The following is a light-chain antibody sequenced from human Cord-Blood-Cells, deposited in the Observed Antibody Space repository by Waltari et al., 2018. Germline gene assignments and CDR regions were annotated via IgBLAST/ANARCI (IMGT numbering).Light chain of an antibody. J-gene: IGKJ1*01. V-gene: IGKV3-15*01. CDR1: QSVSSN. CDR2: GAS. CDR3: QQYNNWPPWT. Sequence: EIVMTQSPATLSVSPGERATLSCRASQSVSSNLAWYQQKPGQAPRLLIYGASTMATGIPARVSGSGSGTEFTLTNSSLQSEDFAVYYCQQYNNWPPWTFGQGTKVEIK.